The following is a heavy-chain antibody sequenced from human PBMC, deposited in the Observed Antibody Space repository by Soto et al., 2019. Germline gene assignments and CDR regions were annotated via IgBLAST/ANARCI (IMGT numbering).Heavy chain of an antibody. J-gene: IGHJ4*02. CDR2: INHSGST. Sequence: PSETLSLTCAVFGGSFSGYYWSWIRQPPGKGLEWVGEINHSGSTNYNPSLKSRVTISADTSMNQLSLQLNSVTAADTAVYYCARQGDYYDSSPYSIFDYWGQGTLVTVSS. CDR1: GGSFSGYY. V-gene: IGHV4-34*01. CDR3: ARQGDYYDSSPYSIFDY. D-gene: IGHD3-22*01.